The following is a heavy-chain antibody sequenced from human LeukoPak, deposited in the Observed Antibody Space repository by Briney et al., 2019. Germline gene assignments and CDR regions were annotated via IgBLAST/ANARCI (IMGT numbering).Heavy chain of an antibody. J-gene: IGHJ5*02. CDR3: ARALGYCSGGSCTRGYNWFNP. CDR2: IYYGGST. CDR1: GGSISSSDYY. V-gene: IGHV4-39*01. D-gene: IGHD2-15*01. Sequence: SETLSLTCTVSGGSISSSDYYWGWIRQPPGKGLEWIGSIYYGGSTYYNPSLKSRVTISVDTSMNQFSLKLSFVTTADTAVYYCARALGYCSGGSCTRGYNWFNPWGQGTLVTVSS.